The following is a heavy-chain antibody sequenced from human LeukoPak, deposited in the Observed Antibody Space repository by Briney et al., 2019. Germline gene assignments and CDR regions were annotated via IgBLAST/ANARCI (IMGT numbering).Heavy chain of an antibody. CDR1: PYTFDKYY. J-gene: IGHJ5*02. CDR3: ARDSLELQRRNWFDP. V-gene: IGHV1-46*02. CDR2: INPSGRST. D-gene: IGHD1-7*01. Sequence: GASVKLSCKASPYTFDKYYIHWVRQAPGQGLEWMGVINPSGRSTSYAQQFQGRVTVTGDTSTSTVYMDLSSLRSEDSAVYYCARDSLELQRRNWFDPWGQGTLVTVSS.